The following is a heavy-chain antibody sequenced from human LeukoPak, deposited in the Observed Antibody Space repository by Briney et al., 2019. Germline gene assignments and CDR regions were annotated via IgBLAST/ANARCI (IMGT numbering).Heavy chain of an antibody. CDR2: IIPIFGTA. V-gene: IGHV1-69*06. CDR3: ARVPPIYGSGSYRLRYFDY. Sequence: ASVKVSCKASGGTFSSYAISWVRQAPGQGLEWMGGIIPIFGTANYAQKFQGRVTITADKSTSTAYMELSSLRSEDTAVYYCARVPPIYGSGSYRLRYFDYWGQGTLVTVSS. D-gene: IGHD3-10*01. J-gene: IGHJ4*02. CDR1: GGTFSSYA.